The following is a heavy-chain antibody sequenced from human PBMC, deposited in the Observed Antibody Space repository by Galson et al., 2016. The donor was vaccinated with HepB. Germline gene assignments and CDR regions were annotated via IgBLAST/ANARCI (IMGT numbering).Heavy chain of an antibody. CDR3: AREHRSFDV. J-gene: IGHJ4*02. Sequence: SLRLSCAGFGFNFSDYEMNWVRQVPGKGLEWVSYISDSSSNRYYRGSVQSRFTISRENAKNSVFLQMHSLRVEDTAIYYCAREHRSFDVWGQGVLVTVSS. CDR1: GFNFSDYE. CDR2: ISDSSSNR. V-gene: IGHV3-48*03.